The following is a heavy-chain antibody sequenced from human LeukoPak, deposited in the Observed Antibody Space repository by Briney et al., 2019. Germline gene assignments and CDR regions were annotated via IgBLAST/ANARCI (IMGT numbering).Heavy chain of an antibody. D-gene: IGHD3-22*01. J-gene: IGHJ4*02. CDR1: GASITSYY. V-gene: IGHV4-59*12. CDR3: ARDPPGDYYDSSSYYGAGYFDY. CDR2: IYYSGST. Sequence: SETLSLTCTVSGASITSYYWSWNRQPPGKGLEWIGYIYYSGSTNYNPSLKSRVTISLDTSKNQFSLKLNSVTAADTAVYYCARDPPGDYYDSSSYYGAGYFDYWGQGTLVTVSS.